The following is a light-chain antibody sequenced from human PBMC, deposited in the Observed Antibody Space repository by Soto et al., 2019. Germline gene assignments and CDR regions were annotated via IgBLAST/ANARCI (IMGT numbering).Light chain of an antibody. CDR3: QQYNSYWT. V-gene: IGKV1-5*01. J-gene: IGKJ1*01. CDR2: DVS. Sequence: DIQMTQSPSTLSASVGDRVTITCRASQSIGDSLAWYQQKPGKAPYLLISDVSSLERGVPSRFSGSGSGTEFTLTISSMQPDDFATYYCQQYNSYWTFGQGTKVDI. CDR1: QSIGDS.